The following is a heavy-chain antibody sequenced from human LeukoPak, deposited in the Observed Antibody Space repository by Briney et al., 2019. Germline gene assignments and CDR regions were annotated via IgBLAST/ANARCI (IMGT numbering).Heavy chain of an antibody. J-gene: IGHJ4*02. D-gene: IGHD1-26*01. CDR1: VYPFTSYG. CDR2: ISAYNGHT. CDR3: ASGAYYPFDF. V-gene: IGHV1-18*01. Sequence: GASVKVSFTCSVYPFTSYGITWVRQAPGQGLEWVGWISAYNGHTQYGQNVQGRVTMTTETSTTTAYLELRNLTSDDTAVYFCASGAYYPFDFWGQGTLVTVSS.